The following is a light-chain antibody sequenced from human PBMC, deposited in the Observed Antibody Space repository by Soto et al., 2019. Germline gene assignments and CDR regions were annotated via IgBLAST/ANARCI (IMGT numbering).Light chain of an antibody. CDR3: CSYAGSPYV. CDR2: DDS. Sequence: QSVLTKPRSVYGSPGQSVTISCTGTSSDVGGYNYVSWYQQHPGKAPKVMIYDDSKRPSGVPDRFSGSKSGNTASLTISGLQAEDEADYYCCSYAGSPYVFGTGTKVTVL. CDR1: SSDVGGYNY. V-gene: IGLV2-11*01. J-gene: IGLJ1*01.